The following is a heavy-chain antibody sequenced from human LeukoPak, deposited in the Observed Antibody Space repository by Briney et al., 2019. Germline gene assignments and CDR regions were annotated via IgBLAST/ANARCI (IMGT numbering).Heavy chain of an antibody. J-gene: IGHJ2*01. D-gene: IGHD3-10*01. CDR1: GGSISSGSYC. V-gene: IGHV4-61*02. CDR3: ARTGSGSYYDWYFDL. Sequence: PSETLSLTCTVSGGSISSGSYCWSWIRQPAGKGLEWIGRIYTSGSTNYNPSLKSRVTMSVDTSKNQFSLKLNSVTAADTAVYYCARTGSGSYYDWYFDLWGRGTLVPVSS. CDR2: IYTSGST.